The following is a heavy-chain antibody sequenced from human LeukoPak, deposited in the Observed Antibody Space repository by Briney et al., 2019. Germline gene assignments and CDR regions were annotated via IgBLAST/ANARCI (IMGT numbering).Heavy chain of an antibody. Sequence: ASVKVSCKACGYTFIGYYIHWVRQAPGQGLEWMGWINPNSGGTNSAQKFQGRVTMTRDTSISTAYMELSRLRYADTSIYSCAKVGETDNIDYWGQGTLVTVSS. J-gene: IGHJ4*02. D-gene: IGHD2-21*01. CDR3: AKVGETDNIDY. CDR1: GYTFIGYY. CDR2: INPNSGGT. V-gene: IGHV1-2*02.